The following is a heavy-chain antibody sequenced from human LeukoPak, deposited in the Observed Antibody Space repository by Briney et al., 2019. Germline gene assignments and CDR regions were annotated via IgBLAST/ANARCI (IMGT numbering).Heavy chain of an antibody. CDR3: AKDGAVVGASPVDP. Sequence: GGSLRLSCAASGFTFNNYWMSWVRQAPGKGLEWVAVISYDGSNKYYADSVKGRFTISRDNSKNTLYLQMNSLRAEDTAVYYCAKDGAVVGASPVDPWGQGTLVTVSS. CDR1: GFTFNNYW. V-gene: IGHV3-30*18. CDR2: ISYDGSNK. D-gene: IGHD1-26*01. J-gene: IGHJ5*02.